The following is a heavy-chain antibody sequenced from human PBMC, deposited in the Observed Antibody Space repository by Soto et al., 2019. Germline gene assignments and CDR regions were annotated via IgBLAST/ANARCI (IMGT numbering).Heavy chain of an antibody. J-gene: IGHJ4*02. D-gene: IGHD3-22*01. CDR2: IWYDGSNK. V-gene: IGHV3-33*01. Sequence: SGGSLRLSCAASGFTFSSYGMHWVRQAPGKGLEWVAVIWYDGSNKYYADSVKGRFTISRDNSKNTLYLQMNSLRAEDTSVYYCARDFDYYDSSGYYGVIYWGQGTLVTVSS. CDR3: ARDFDYYDSSGYYGVIY. CDR1: GFTFSSYG.